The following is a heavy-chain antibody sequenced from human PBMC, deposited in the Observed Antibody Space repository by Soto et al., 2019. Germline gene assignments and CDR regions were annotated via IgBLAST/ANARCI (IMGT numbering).Heavy chain of an antibody. J-gene: IGHJ4*02. D-gene: IGHD2-21*01. Sequence: QLQLQESGPGLVKSSETLSLTCTVSGGSISKSNYFWGWIRQAPAKGLEWIASILYSGTTSYNSSLKSRVAISVDTSKTQFSLELNAVTAADTAVYYCARLWWGNGDSDYWGQGTLVTVSS. V-gene: IGHV4-39*01. CDR3: ARLWWGNGDSDY. CDR2: ILYSGTT. CDR1: GGSISKSNYF.